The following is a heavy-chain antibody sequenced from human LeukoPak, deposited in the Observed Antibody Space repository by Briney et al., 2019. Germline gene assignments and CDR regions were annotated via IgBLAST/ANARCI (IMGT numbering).Heavy chain of an antibody. J-gene: IGHJ5*01. CDR2: ISSGSSTM. CDR1: GFSFSSYS. V-gene: IGHV3-48*02. CDR3: ARADGYNRKFDY. Sequence: GGSLRLSCAASGFSFSSYSMNWVRQAPGKGLEWVSYISSGSSTMYYADSVKGRSTISRDNAKNSLYLQMNSLRDEDTAVYYCARADGYNRKFDYWGRGTLVTVSS. D-gene: IGHD5-24*01.